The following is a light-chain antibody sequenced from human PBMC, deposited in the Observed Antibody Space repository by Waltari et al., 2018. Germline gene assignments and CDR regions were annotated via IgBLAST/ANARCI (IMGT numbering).Light chain of an antibody. CDR1: TPTPRAVPV. Sequence: QSGLTQPPSVSGAPGRGAPSPRPGTTPTPRAVPVLTWYQVLPGTTPKLLILGNNNRPSGVADRFSGSKSDTSASLAITGLQAEDEADYYCQSYDSSLRASLFGGGTRLTVL. CDR2: GNN. J-gene: IGLJ2*01. CDR3: QSYDSSLRASL. V-gene: IGLV1-40*01.